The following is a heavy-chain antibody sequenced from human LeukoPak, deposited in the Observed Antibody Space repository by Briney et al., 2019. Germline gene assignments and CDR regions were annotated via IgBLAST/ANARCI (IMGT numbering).Heavy chain of an antibody. CDR1: GASISSTTYY. CDR2: IYYNGRA. V-gene: IGHV4-39*01. CDR3: ARRWGSVITASDSQGGAIDY. J-gene: IGHJ4*02. D-gene: IGHD6-13*01. Sequence: SETLSLTCTVSGASISSTTYYWGWIRQPPGKGLEWLGSIYYNGRALHNPSLKSRITISVDTSKNQFSLKVNSMTAADTAVYYCARRWGSVITASDSQGGAIDYWGQGSLVTVSS.